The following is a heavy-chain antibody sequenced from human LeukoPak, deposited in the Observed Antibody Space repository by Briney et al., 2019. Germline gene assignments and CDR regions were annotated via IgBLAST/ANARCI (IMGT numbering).Heavy chain of an antibody. CDR1: GGSFSGYY. CDR2: INHSGST. CDR3: ARRLGRKFGERFYYYHYMDV. J-gene: IGHJ6*03. D-gene: IGHD3-10*01. Sequence: PSETLSLTCAVYGGSFSGYYWSWIRQPPGKGLEWTGEINHSGSTKYNPSLKSRVTISVDTSKNQFSLKLSSVTAADTAVYYCARRLGRKFGERFYYYHYMDVWGKGTTVTISS. V-gene: IGHV4-34*01.